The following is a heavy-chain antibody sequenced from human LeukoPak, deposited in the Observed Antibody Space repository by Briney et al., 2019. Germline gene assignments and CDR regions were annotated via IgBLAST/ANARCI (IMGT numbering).Heavy chain of an antibody. Sequence: KPSETLSLTCTVSGGSISSGSYYWSWLRQPAGKGLEWIGRIYTSGSTNYNPSLKSRVTISVATSKNQFSLKLSSVTAADTAVYYCAREVDTAARYFDYWGQGTLVTVSS. J-gene: IGHJ4*02. CDR3: AREVDTAARYFDY. V-gene: IGHV4-61*02. D-gene: IGHD5-18*01. CDR2: IYTSGST. CDR1: GGSISSGSYY.